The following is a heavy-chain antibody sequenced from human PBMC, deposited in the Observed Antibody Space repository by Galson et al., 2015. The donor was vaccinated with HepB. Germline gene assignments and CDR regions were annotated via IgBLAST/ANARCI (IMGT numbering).Heavy chain of an antibody. V-gene: IGHV1-8*01. D-gene: IGHD1-1*01. CDR1: GYTFTSYD. J-gene: IGHJ6*03. Sequence: SVKVSCKASGYTFTSYDINWVRQATGQGLEWMGWMNPNSGNTGYAQKFQGRVTMTRNTSISTAYMELSSLRSEDTAVYYCAREGLERSYYYYYMDVWGKGTTVTVSS. CDR2: MNPNSGNT. CDR3: AREGLERSYYYYYMDV.